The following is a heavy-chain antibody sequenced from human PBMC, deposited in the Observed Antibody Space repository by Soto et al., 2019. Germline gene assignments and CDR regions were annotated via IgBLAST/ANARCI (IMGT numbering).Heavy chain of an antibody. J-gene: IGHJ4*02. Sequence: EVQLLESGGGLLQPGGSLRLSCAASGVTFRIYAMSWIRQAPGKGLEGVSAIRGRGGSTYYPDSVKGRCTISRHNSKNTLNKQMSSLRAEHTAVYYCAKPRGSSADLPFDYWGQGTLVTVSS. V-gene: IGHV3-23*01. CDR2: IRGRGGST. D-gene: IGHD6-6*01. CDR3: AKPRGSSADLPFDY. CDR1: GVTFRIYA.